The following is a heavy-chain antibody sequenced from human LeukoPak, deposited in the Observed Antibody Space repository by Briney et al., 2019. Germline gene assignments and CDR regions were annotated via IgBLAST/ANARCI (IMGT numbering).Heavy chain of an antibody. Sequence: ASVKVSCKASGYTFTGYYMHWVRQAPGQGLEWMGRINPNSGGTNYAQKFQGRVTMTRDTSISTAYMELSRLRSDDTAVYNCARGDPGYCSSTSCYLHYYGMDVWGQGTTVTVSS. J-gene: IGHJ6*02. CDR3: ARGDPGYCSSTSCYLHYYGMDV. CDR1: GYTFTGYY. CDR2: INPNSGGT. D-gene: IGHD2-2*01. V-gene: IGHV1-2*06.